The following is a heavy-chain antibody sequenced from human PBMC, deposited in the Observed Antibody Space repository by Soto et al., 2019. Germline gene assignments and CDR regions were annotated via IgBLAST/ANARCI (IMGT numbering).Heavy chain of an antibody. CDR2: ISSGGDTI. D-gene: IGHD3-3*01. Sequence: GGSLRLSCAVSGFTFSPYSMNLVRQAPGKGLEWISYISSGGDTIYYADSVRGRFTVSRDNTKNSLYLQMDGLRDEDTGVYYCARDRSTIYGVVTPIDYWGQGTLVTVSS. J-gene: IGHJ4*02. CDR1: GFTFSPYS. CDR3: ARDRSTIYGVVTPIDY. V-gene: IGHV3-48*02.